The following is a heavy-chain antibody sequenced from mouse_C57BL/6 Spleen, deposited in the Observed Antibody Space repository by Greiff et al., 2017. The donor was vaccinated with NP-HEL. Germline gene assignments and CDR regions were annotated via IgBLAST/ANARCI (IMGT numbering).Heavy chain of an antibody. CDR3: ARGSNSYYAMDY. CDR2: ISSGSSTI. D-gene: IGHD2-5*01. J-gene: IGHJ4*01. V-gene: IGHV5-17*01. Sequence: DVHLVESGGGLVKPGGSLKLSCAASGFTFSDYGMHWVRQAPEKGLEWVAYISSGSSTIYYADTVKGRFTISRDNAKNTLFLQMTSLRSEDTAMYYCARGSNSYYAMDYWGQGTSVTVSS. CDR1: GFTFSDYG.